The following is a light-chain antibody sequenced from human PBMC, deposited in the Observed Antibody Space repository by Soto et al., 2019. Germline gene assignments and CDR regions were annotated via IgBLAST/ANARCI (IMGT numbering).Light chain of an antibody. CDR3: QQYNSYSRT. CDR2: DAS. Sequence: DIQLTQNPSTLSASVGDDVTITCRASQTISRWLAWYQKKPGRAPKLLIYDASTLESGVPSRVRGSGYETELTITISSMKNDDFATYYCQQYNSYSRTFGHGTKVDIK. V-gene: IGKV1-5*01. J-gene: IGKJ1*01. CDR1: QTISRW.